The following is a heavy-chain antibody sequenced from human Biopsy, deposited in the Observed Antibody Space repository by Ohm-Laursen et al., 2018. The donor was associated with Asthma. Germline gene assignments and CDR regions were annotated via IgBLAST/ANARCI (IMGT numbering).Heavy chain of an antibody. V-gene: IGHV3-53*01. CDR1: GFTVSRDH. J-gene: IGHJ4*02. CDR3: ARGDSSGWSHYYFDY. D-gene: IGHD6-19*01. Sequence: GSLRLSCTASGFTVSRDHMFWVRQAPGKGLEWASVIYSGGTSDTADSVRGRFTISRDFCKNTLYLQMDSLRAEDTAVYYCARGDSSGWSHYYFDYWGQGTLVTVSS. CDR2: IYSGGTS.